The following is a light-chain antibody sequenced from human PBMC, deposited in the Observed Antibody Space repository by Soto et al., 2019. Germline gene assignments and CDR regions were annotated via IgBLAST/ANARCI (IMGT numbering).Light chain of an antibody. CDR3: SSYAGSSTYV. CDR1: SGDVGGYYY. CDR2: EVS. J-gene: IGLJ1*01. Sequence: QSALTQPASVSGSPGQSITISCTGTSGDVGGYYYVSWYQQLPGKAPKLMISEVSNRPSGVSNRFSGSKSGNTASLTISGLQAEDEADYYCSSYAGSSTYVFGTGTKVTVL. V-gene: IGLV2-14*01.